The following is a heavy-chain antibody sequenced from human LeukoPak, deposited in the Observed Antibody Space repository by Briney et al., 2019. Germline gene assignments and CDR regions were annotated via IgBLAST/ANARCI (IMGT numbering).Heavy chain of an antibody. J-gene: IGHJ4*02. CDR2: ITSSGGST. V-gene: IGHV3-23*01. CDR1: GFISKNYA. D-gene: IGHD6-19*01. CDR3: ARGSSGWSSY. Sequence: GGSLRLSCAASGFISKNYAMNWVRQAPGKGLEWVSAITSSGGSTYYADSVKGRFTISRDNSKNTLSLQMNSLRAEDTAVYYCARGSSGWSSYWGQGTLVTVSS.